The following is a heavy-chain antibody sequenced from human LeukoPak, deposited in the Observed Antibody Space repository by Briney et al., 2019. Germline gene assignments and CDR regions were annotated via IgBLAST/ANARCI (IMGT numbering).Heavy chain of an antibody. CDR3: ARGEYHYGSGSYVFPIMDV. V-gene: IGHV4-39*07. CDR2: IYYSGST. D-gene: IGHD3-10*01. Sequence: PSETLSLTCTVSGGSISSSSYYWGWIRQPPGKGLEWIGSIYYSGSTYYNPSLKSRVTISVDTSKSQFSLKLSSVTAADTAVYYCARGEYHYGSGSYVFPIMDVWGQGTTVTVSS. J-gene: IGHJ6*02. CDR1: GGSISSSSYY.